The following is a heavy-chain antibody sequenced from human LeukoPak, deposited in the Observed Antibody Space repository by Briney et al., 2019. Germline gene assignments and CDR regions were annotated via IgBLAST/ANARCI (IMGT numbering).Heavy chain of an antibody. CDR1: GFTFSSYS. D-gene: IGHD6-13*01. CDR3: ASEHIAGALWYFDY. CDR2: ISTSSTYI. V-gene: IGHV3-21*01. Sequence: GGSLRLSCAASGFTFSSYSMSWVRQAPGKGLEWVSSISTSSTYIYYADSVKGRFTISRDNAKNSLYLQMNSLRAEDTAVYYCASEHIAGALWYFDYWGQGTLVTVSS. J-gene: IGHJ4*02.